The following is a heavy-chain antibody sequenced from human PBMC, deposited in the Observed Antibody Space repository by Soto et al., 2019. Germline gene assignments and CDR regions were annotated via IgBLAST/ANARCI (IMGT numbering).Heavy chain of an antibody. CDR3: AKFGGSSSPPLAFWGNTYYYGMDV. CDR1: GFTFSSYA. J-gene: IGHJ6*02. Sequence: GGSLRLSCAASGFTFSSYAMSWVRQAPGKGLEWVSAISGSGGSTYYADSVKGRFTISRDNSKNTLYLQMNSLRAEDTAVYYCAKFGGSSSPPLAFWGNTYYYGMDVWGQGTTVTVSS. D-gene: IGHD6-13*01. CDR2: ISGSGGST. V-gene: IGHV3-23*01.